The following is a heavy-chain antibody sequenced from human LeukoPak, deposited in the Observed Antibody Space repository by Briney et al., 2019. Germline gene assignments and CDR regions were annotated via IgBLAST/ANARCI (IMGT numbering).Heavy chain of an antibody. Sequence: PSETLSLTCTVSGGSISSYYWSWIRQPPGKGLECIGYFYYSGSTNYNPSLKSRVTISVDTSKNQSSLKLSSVTAADTAVYYCARGGIAVPGMRYYFDYWGQGTLVTVSS. CDR2: FYYSGST. J-gene: IGHJ4*02. D-gene: IGHD6-19*01. CDR3: ARGGIAVPGMRYYFDY. V-gene: IGHV4-59*01. CDR1: GGSISSYY.